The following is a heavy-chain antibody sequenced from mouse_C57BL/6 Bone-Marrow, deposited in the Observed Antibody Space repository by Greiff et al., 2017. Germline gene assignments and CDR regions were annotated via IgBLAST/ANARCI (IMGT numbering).Heavy chain of an antibody. Sequence: EVKLQESGGDLVKPGGSLKLSCAASGFTFSSYGMSWVRQTPDKRLEWVATISSGGSYTYYPDSVKGRFTISRDNAKNTLYLQMSSLKSEDTAMYYCARHRTYWGQGTLVTVPA. CDR1: GFTFSSYG. V-gene: IGHV5-6*01. CDR3: ARHRTY. J-gene: IGHJ3*01. CDR2: ISSGGSYT.